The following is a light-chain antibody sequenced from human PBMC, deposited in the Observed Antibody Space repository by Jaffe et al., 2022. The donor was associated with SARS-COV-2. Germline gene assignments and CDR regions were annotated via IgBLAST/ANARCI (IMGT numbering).Light chain of an antibody. CDR2: DAS. CDR3: QQLKSYPLT. J-gene: IGKJ3*01. V-gene: IGKV1-9*01. CDR1: QGIDSF. Sequence: DIQLTQSPSFLSASVGDRVTITCRAGQGIDSFLAWYQQKPGRAPKLLIYDASTLQSGVPSRFSGSGFGTEFTLTISSLQPEDFATYYCQQLKSYPLTFGPGTAVDIK.